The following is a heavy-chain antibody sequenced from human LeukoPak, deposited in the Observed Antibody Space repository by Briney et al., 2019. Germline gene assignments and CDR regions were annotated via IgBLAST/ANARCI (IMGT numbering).Heavy chain of an antibody. CDR2: IIPIFGTA. CDR3: ARDPVGGYPSVVDWFDP. Sequence: GASVKVSCKTSGYTFTGYYMHWLRQAPGQGLEWMGRIIPIFGTANYAQKFQGRVTITTDESTSTAYMELSSLRSEDTAVYYCARDPVGGYPSVVDWFDPWGQGTLVTVSS. D-gene: IGHD3-22*01. J-gene: IGHJ5*02. V-gene: IGHV1-69*05. CDR1: GYTFTGYY.